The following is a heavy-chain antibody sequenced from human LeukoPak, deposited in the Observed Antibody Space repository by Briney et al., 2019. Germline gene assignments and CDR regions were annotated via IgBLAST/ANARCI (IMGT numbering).Heavy chain of an antibody. V-gene: IGHV3-7*01. D-gene: IGHD3-22*01. Sequence: GGSLRLSCTASGFTFSSYCMSWVRQAPGKGLEWVANIKKDGSEKYYVDSVKGRFTISRDNAKTSLYLQMNSLRAEDTAVYYCARAYYYDSSGYSLDAFDIWGQGTMVTVSS. CDR1: GFTFSSYC. CDR3: ARAYYYDSSGYSLDAFDI. CDR2: IKKDGSEK. J-gene: IGHJ3*02.